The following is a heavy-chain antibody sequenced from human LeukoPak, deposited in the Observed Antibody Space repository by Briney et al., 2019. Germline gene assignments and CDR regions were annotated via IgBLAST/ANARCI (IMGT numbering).Heavy chain of an antibody. Sequence: SETLSLTCTVSGGSISSSSYYWGWIRQPPGKGLEWIGSIYYSGSTYYNPSLKSRVTISVDTSKNQFSLKLSSVTAADTAVYYCARVGPGFDYWGQGTLVTVSS. CDR1: GGSISSSSYY. V-gene: IGHV4-39*01. CDR3: ARVGPGFDY. J-gene: IGHJ4*02. CDR2: IYYSGST.